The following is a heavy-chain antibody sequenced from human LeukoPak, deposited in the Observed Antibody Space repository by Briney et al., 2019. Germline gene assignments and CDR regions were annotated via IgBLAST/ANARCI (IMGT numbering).Heavy chain of an antibody. J-gene: IGHJ3*02. Sequence: GESLKISCKGSGYSFTSYWIGWVRQMPGKGLEWMGIIYPGDSDTRYSPSFQGQVTTSADKSISTAYLQWSSLKASDTAMYYCARSGKMGDIVVVVAATPGAFDIWGQGTMVTVSS. D-gene: IGHD2-15*01. CDR2: IYPGDSDT. CDR1: GYSFTSYW. CDR3: ARSGKMGDIVVVVAATPGAFDI. V-gene: IGHV5-51*01.